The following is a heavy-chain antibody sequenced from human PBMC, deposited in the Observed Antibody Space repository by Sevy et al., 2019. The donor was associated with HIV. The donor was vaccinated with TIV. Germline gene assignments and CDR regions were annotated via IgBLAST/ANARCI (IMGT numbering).Heavy chain of an antibody. Sequence: GGSLRLSCAASGFTFSSYAMHWVRQAPGKGLEWMAVISYDGSNRYYADSVRGRFTISRDNSKNTLYLQTNSLRAEDTAVYYCARDGGGSGDYWGQGTLVTVSS. V-gene: IGHV3-30-3*01. CDR3: ARDGGGSGDY. D-gene: IGHD3-16*01. J-gene: IGHJ4*02. CDR1: GFTFSSYA. CDR2: ISYDGSNR.